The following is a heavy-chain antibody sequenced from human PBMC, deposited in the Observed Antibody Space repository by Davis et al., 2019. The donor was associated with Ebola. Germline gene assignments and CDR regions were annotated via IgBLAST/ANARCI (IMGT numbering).Heavy chain of an antibody. V-gene: IGHV4-61*01. CDR1: GGSVSSGSYY. J-gene: IGHJ4*02. CDR2: IYYSEST. CDR3: ARGPTDHYYDSSGYYTRRRGFDY. Sequence: MPGGSLRLSCTVSGGSVSSGSYYWSWIRQPPGKGLEWIGYIYYSESTNYNPSLKSRVTISVDTSKNQFSLKLGSVTAADTAVYYCARGPTDHYYDSSGYYTRRRGFDYWGQGTLVTVSS. D-gene: IGHD3-22*01.